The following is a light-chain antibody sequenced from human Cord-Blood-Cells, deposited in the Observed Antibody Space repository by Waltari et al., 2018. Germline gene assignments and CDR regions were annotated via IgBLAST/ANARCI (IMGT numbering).Light chain of an antibody. CDR3: CSYAGSSTLV. Sequence: QSALTQPASVSGSPGQSITISCTGTRSDVGSSNLVSWYKQHPGKAPKLMIYEFSKRPSGVSNLLAGTKSGNTASLTISGLQADDEADYYCCSYAGSSTLVFGGGTKLTVL. V-gene: IGLV2-23*02. CDR2: EFS. CDR1: RSDVGSSNL. J-gene: IGLJ2*01.